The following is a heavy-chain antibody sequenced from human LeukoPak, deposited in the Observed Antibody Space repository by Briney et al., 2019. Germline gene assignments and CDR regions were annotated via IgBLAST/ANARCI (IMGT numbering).Heavy chain of an antibody. CDR3: ASRLTSSSSGIDY. Sequence: GASVKVSCKASGYTFTGYYMHWVRQAPGQGLEWMGWINPNSGGTNYAQKFQGRVTMTRDTSISTAYMELSRLRSDDTAVYYCASRLTSSSSGIDYWGQGTLVTVSS. V-gene: IGHV1-2*02. CDR1: GYTFTGYY. D-gene: IGHD6-6*01. CDR2: INPNSGGT. J-gene: IGHJ4*02.